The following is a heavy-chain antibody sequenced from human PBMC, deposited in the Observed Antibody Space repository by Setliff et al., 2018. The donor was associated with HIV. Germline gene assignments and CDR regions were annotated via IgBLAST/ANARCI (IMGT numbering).Heavy chain of an antibody. D-gene: IGHD2-15*01. J-gene: IGHJ4*02. V-gene: IGHV3-20*04. Sequence: GGSLRLSCAASGFTFDDYGMSWVRQAPGKGLEWVSVINWNGGSTGYADSVKGRFTISRDNAKNSLYLQMNSLRAEDTALYCCARDYCSGGSCYPGWVYWGQGTLVTVSS. CDR3: ARDYCSGGSCYPGWVY. CDR1: GFTFDDYG. CDR2: INWNGGST.